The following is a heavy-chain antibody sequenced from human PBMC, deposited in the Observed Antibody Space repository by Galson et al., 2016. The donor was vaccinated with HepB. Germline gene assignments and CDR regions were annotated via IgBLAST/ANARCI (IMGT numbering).Heavy chain of an antibody. Sequence: SLRLSCAASGLTFSNYVMSWVRQAPGKGLEWVSTIDGGGGATYYADSVKGRFTISRDDSTDTLNVQMGSLRSEETAMYYCASDNPGSIDYWGQGTLVTVSS. CDR3: ASDNPGSIDY. V-gene: IGHV3-23*01. CDR1: GLTFSNYV. J-gene: IGHJ4*02. CDR2: IDGGGGAT. D-gene: IGHD1-14*01.